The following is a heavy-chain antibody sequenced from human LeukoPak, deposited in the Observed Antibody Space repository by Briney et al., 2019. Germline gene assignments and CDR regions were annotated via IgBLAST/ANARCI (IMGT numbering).Heavy chain of an antibody. CDR3: ARYSGGWPYYFDY. V-gene: IGHV4-61*08. D-gene: IGHD6-19*01. Sequence: PSQTLSLTCTVSGGSISSGGYFWSWIRQPPGKGLEWIGYISDTGSTNYNPSLKSRVAISLDTSKNEFSLQLSSVTAADTAVYFCARYSGGWPYYFDYWGQGILVTVSS. CDR1: GGSISSGGYF. CDR2: ISDTGST. J-gene: IGHJ4*02.